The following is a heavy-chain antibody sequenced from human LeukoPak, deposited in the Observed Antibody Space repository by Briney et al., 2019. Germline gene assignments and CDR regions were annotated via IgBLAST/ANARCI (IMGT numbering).Heavy chain of an antibody. CDR2: ISAYNGNT. V-gene: IGHV1-18*01. CDR3: ARVEYDTRGYYSRHFDL. J-gene: IGHJ2*01. CDR1: GYTFTSYA. Sequence: ASVKVSCKASGYTFTSYAMHWVRQAPGQRLEWMGWISAYNGNTNYAQKLQGRVTMTTDTSTSTAYMELRSLRSDDTAVYYCARVEYDTRGYYSRHFDLWGRGTLVTVSS. D-gene: IGHD3-22*01.